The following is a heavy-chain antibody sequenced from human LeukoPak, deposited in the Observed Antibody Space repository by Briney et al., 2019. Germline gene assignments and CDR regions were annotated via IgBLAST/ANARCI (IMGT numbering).Heavy chain of an antibody. CDR1: GCTFSSYG. Sequence: PGGSLRLSCAVSGCTFSSYGMSWVRHAPAKGLEWVSAISGSYGSTYYAHSVKGRCTISRDNSKNTLYLQMIRLRAEDTAVYYCAPYCSGGSCYAYYYYGMDVWGQGTTVTVSS. CDR2: ISGSYGST. J-gene: IGHJ6*02. D-gene: IGHD2-15*01. CDR3: APYCSGGSCYAYYYYGMDV. V-gene: IGHV3-23*01.